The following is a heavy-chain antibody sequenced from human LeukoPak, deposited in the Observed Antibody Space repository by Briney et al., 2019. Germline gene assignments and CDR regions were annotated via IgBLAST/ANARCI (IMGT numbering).Heavy chain of an antibody. CDR3: ARDLGSSSWDTSPSFDY. D-gene: IGHD6-13*01. Sequence: SQTLSLTCAISGDSVSSNSAAWNWIRQSPSRGLEWLGRTYYRSKWYNDYAVSVKSRITINPDTSKNQFSLQLNSVTPEDTAVYYCARDLGSSSWDTSPSFDYWGQGTLVTVSS. J-gene: IGHJ4*02. CDR2: TYYRSKWYN. CDR1: GDSVSSNSAA. V-gene: IGHV6-1*01.